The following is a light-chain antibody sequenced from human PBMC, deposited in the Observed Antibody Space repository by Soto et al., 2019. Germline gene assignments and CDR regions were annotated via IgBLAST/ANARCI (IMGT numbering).Light chain of an antibody. V-gene: IGLV2-18*02. CDR3: SSYTSTSTYV. J-gene: IGLJ1*01. CDR2: DVS. Sequence: QSVLTQPPSGSGSHGQSVTISCTGTSSDVGSSNGVSWYQQPPGTAPKLMIYDVSNRPSGVPDRFSGSKSGNTASLTISGLQAEDEADYYCSSYTSTSTYVFGTGTKVTVL. CDR1: SSDVGSSNG.